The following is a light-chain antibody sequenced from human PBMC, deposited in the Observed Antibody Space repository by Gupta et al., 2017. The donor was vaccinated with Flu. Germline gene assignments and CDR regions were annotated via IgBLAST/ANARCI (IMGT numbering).Light chain of an antibody. Sequence: QMTQSPSTLSASVGDRVTITCRASQTISSWLAWYQQKPGEAPKLLIYKASDLQSGVPSRFSGSGSGTEFTLTISGVQPDDFAIYHCQQYESYPYSFGQGTKLEI. CDR1: QTISSW. V-gene: IGKV1-5*03. CDR2: KAS. CDR3: QQYESYPYS. J-gene: IGKJ2*03.